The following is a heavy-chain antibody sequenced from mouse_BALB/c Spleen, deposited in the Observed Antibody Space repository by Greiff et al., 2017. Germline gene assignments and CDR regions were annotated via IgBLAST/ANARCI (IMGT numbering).Heavy chain of an antibody. CDR2: INSNGGST. V-gene: IGHV5-6-3*01. Sequence: DVQLVESGGGLVQPGGSLKLSCAASGFTFSSYGMSWVRQTPDKRLELVATINSNGGSTYYPDSVKGRFTISRDNAKNTLYLQMSSLKSEDTAMYYCARGNSSGYVPFAYWGQGTLVTVSA. CDR3: ARGNSSGYVPFAY. CDR1: GFTFSSYG. J-gene: IGHJ3*01. D-gene: IGHD3-1*01.